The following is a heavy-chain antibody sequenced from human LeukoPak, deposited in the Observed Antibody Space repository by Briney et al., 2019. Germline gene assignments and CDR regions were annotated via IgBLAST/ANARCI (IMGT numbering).Heavy chain of an antibody. Sequence: GGSLRLSCAASGYTFSDYSVNWVRQVPGKGLEWVSSISSSGTYIYYADSVKGRFTISRDNAKNSLFLQMNSLRAEDTAVYYCVSGNDPDYVWGTYRLDAFDIWGEGTTVFVSS. D-gene: IGHD3-16*02. CDR3: VSGNDPDYVWGTYRLDAFDI. V-gene: IGHV3-21*01. J-gene: IGHJ3*02. CDR1: GYTFSDYS. CDR2: ISSSGTYI.